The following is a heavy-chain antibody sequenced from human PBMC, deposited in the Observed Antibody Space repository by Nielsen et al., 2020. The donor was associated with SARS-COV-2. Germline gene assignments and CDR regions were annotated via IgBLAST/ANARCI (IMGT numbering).Heavy chain of an antibody. D-gene: IGHD3-10*01. CDR1: GFTFSSYS. V-gene: IGHV3-48*01. CDR3: ARPPYGSGSYWYYFDI. Sequence: GESLKISCAASGFTFSSYSMNWVRQAPGKGLEWVSYISSSSSTIYYADSVKGRFTISRDNSKNTLYLQMNSLRAEDTAVYYCARPPYGSGSYWYYFDIWGQGTLVPLSS. J-gene: IGHJ4*02. CDR2: ISSSSSTI.